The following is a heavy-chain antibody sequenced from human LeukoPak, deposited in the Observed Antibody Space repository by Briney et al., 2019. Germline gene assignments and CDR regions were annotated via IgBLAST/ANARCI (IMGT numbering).Heavy chain of an antibody. CDR1: GFTFGTHA. CDR2: MSGRGDTS. J-gene: IGHJ4*02. CDR3: AKLAGVRGWFVYYFDY. Sequence: GGSLRLSCAASGFTFGTHAMTWVRQAPGKGLEWVSGMSGRGDTSYYADSVKGRFTISRDNSKNTLFLRMNSLRAEDTAVYYCAKLAGVRGWFVYYFDYWGKGTLVTVS. V-gene: IGHV3-23*01. D-gene: IGHD6-19*01.